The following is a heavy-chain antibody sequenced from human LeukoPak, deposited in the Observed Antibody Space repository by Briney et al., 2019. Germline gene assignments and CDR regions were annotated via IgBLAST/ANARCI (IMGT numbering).Heavy chain of an antibody. D-gene: IGHD1-26*01. J-gene: IGHJ4*02. CDR1: GYTFTSYY. Sequence: ASVKVSCTASGYTFTSYYVHWVRQAPGQGLEWMAIINPSGGSTSYAQKFQGRVTMTRDTSTSTVYMELSSLRSEDTAMYYCARDLSGSYSLDYWGQGTLVTVSS. V-gene: IGHV1-46*01. CDR3: ARDLSGSYSLDY. CDR2: INPSGGST.